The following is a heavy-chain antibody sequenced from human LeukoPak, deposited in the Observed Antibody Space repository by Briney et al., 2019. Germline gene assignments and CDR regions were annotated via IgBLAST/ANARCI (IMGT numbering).Heavy chain of an antibody. CDR2: INPNSGGT. D-gene: IGHD2-2*01. CDR1: GYTFTGYY. CDR3: AIGIASTSCYGPSCNWFDP. J-gene: IGHJ5*02. V-gene: IGHV1-2*02. Sequence: ASVKVSCKASGYTFTGYYMHWVRQAPGQGLEWMGWINPNSGGTNYAQKFQGRVTMTRDTSISTAYMELSSLRSDDTAIYYCAIGIASTSCYGPSCNWFDPWGQGTLVTVSS.